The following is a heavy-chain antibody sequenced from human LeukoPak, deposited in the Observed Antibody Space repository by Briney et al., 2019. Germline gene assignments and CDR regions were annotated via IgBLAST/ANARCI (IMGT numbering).Heavy chain of an antibody. CDR3: ARLSALGYCTNGVCQKGHFDY. D-gene: IGHD2-8*01. V-gene: IGHV3-23*01. J-gene: IGHJ4*02. CDR2: IFPSGGEI. Sequence: GGSLRLSCAASGFTFSTFAMIWVRQPPGKGLEWVSSIFPSGGEIHYADSVRGRFTISRDNSKNSLYLQMNSLRAEDTALYYCARLSALGYCTNGVCQKGHFDYWGQGTLVTVSS. CDR1: GFTFSTFA.